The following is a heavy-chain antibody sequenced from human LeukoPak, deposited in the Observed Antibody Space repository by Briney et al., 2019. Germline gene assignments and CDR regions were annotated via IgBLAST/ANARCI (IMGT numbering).Heavy chain of an antibody. CDR2: MNPNSDNT. CDR1: GYTFTSYD. J-gene: IGHJ4*02. D-gene: IGHD2-15*01. Sequence: GASVKVSCKASGYTFTSYDINWVRQATGQGLEWMGWMNPNSDNTGYAQKFQGRVTMTRDTSISTAYMELSSLRSEDTAVYYCARDLYCSGGSCYSGGAPYWGQGTLLTVSS. V-gene: IGHV1-8*01. CDR3: ARDLYCSGGSCYSGGAPY.